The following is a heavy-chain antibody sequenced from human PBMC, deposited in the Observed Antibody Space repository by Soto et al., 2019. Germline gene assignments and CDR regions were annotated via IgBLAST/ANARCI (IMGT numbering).Heavy chain of an antibody. Sequence: ASVKVSCKASGYTFTSYGISWVRQAPGQGLEWMGWISAYNGDTKYAQKFQGRVTLTTDTSTTTTYMDLRSLTSDDTAVYFCARGDSTGSPTGWFDPWGQGTLVTVSS. D-gene: IGHD6-19*01. V-gene: IGHV1-18*01. J-gene: IGHJ5*02. CDR1: GYTFTSYG. CDR3: ARGDSTGSPTGWFDP. CDR2: ISAYNGDT.